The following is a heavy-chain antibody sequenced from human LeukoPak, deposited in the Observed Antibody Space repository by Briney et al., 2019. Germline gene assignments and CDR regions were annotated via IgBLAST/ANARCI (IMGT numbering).Heavy chain of an antibody. J-gene: IGHJ4*02. D-gene: IGHD3-16*01. CDR3: AREGDRHLTFDY. V-gene: IGHV3-30*01. CDR1: GSTFSGHL. CDR2: TAYEGGEE. Sequence: PGRSLRLSCAASGSTFSGHLLHWVRQAPGKGLESVAGTAYEGGEEYYADSVSGRFTISRDNSDNTVYLQMNGLRLEDTAVYFCAREGDRHLTFDYWGRGTLVTVSS.